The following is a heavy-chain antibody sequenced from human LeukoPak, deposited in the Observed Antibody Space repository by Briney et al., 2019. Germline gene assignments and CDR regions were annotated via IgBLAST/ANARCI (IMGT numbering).Heavy chain of an antibody. CDR2: ISSSGSTI. CDR3: AREMGGYPFDY. J-gene: IGHJ4*02. V-gene: IGHV3-48*03. D-gene: IGHD5-12*01. Sequence: GGSLRLSCAASGFTFSSYEMNWVRQAPGKGLEWVSYISSSGSTIYYADSVKGRFTISRDNAKNSPYLQMNSLRAEDTAVYYCAREMGGYPFDYWGQGTLVTVSS. CDR1: GFTFSSYE.